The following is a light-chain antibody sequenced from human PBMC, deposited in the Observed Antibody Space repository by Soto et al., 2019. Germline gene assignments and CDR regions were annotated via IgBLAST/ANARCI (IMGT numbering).Light chain of an antibody. CDR1: SSNIGAGYD. V-gene: IGLV1-40*01. Sequence: QSVLTQTPSVSVAPGQRVTISCTGSSSNIGAGYDVHWYQQLPGTTPKLLIYANTNRPSGVPDRFSGSKSGTSASLAITGLQAEDEADYYCQSYDSSLSGSVFGGGTKLTVL. J-gene: IGLJ3*02. CDR3: QSYDSSLSGSV. CDR2: ANT.